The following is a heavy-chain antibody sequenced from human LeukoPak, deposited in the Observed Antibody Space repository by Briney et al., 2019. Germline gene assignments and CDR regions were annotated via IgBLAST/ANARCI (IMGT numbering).Heavy chain of an antibody. D-gene: IGHD3-10*02. J-gene: IGHJ4*02. CDR3: ARGSGLFGELFWDDYFDY. V-gene: IGHV4-59*01. Sequence: PSETLSPTCTVSGGSISSYYWSWIRQPPGKGLEWIGYIHFSGSTNYNPSFKSRVTISVDTSKNQFSLRLSSVTSADTAVYYCARGSGLFGELFWDDYFDYWGQGTLVTVSS. CDR2: IHFSGST. CDR1: GGSISSYY.